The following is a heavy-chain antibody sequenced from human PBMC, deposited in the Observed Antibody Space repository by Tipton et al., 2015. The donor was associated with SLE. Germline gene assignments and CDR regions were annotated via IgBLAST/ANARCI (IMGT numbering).Heavy chain of an antibody. J-gene: IGHJ4*02. D-gene: IGHD6-13*01. CDR2: FYYSGNA. CDR3: ARGVHQLGRFDY. Sequence: TLSLTCSVSGGSISSNSYYWNWIRQPAGQGLEWIGYFYYSGNAKYNPSLKRRVTISGDTSKNQFSLKLSSVTAADTAIYYSARGVHQLGRFDYWGRGTLVTVSS. CDR1: GGSISSNSYY. V-gene: IGHV4-61*10.